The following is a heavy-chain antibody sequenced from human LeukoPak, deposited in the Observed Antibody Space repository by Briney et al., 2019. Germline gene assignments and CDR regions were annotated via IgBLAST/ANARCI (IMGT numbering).Heavy chain of an antibody. J-gene: IGHJ4*02. CDR2: INHSGST. Sequence: SETLSLTCAVYGGSFSGYYWSWIRQPPGKGLEWIGEINHSGSTNYNPSLKSRVTISVDTSKNQFSLKLSSVTAADTAEYYCARLRVLWWKIDYWGQGTLVTVSS. V-gene: IGHV4-34*01. CDR3: ARLRVLWWKIDY. D-gene: IGHD4/OR15-4a*01. CDR1: GGSFSGYY.